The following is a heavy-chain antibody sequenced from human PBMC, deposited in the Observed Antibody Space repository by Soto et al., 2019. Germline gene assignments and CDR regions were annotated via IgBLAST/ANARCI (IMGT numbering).Heavy chain of an antibody. CDR1: GGSISSSSYY. CDR3: ARQGIAVAGTLLADFDP. J-gene: IGHJ5*02. CDR2: IYYSGST. Sequence: SETLSLTCTVSGGSISSSSYYWGWIRQPPGKGLEWIGSIYYSGSTYYNPSLKSRVTISVDTSKNQLSLKLSSVTAADTAVYYRARQGIAVAGTLLADFDPWGQGTLVTVSS. V-gene: IGHV4-39*01. D-gene: IGHD6-19*01.